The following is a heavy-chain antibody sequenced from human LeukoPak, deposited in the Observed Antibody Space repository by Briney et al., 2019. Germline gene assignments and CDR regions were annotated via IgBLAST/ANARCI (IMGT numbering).Heavy chain of an antibody. V-gene: IGHV3-7*03. CDR1: GFTFSSYR. CDR2: IYHNGNVN. D-gene: IGHD3-16*01. CDR3: ARGGGLDV. Sequence: GGSLRLSCAASGFTFSSYRMNWARQAPGKGLEWVASIYHNGNVNYYVDSVKGRFTISRDNARNSLYLQMSNLRAEDTAVYFCARGGGLDVWGQGATVTVSS. J-gene: IGHJ6*02.